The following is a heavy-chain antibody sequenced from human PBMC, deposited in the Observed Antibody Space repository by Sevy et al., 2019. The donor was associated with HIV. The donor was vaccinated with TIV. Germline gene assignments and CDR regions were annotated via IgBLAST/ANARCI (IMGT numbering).Heavy chain of an antibody. Sequence: SETLSLTCAVFGGSFSGYYWSWIRQPPGKGLEWIGEINHSGSTNYNPSLKSRVTMSVDTSKNQFSLKLSSVTAADTAMYYCARGPDYDDSSGYDPWFDPWGQGTLVTVSS. CDR1: GGSFSGYY. J-gene: IGHJ5*02. V-gene: IGHV4-34*01. CDR3: ARGPDYDDSSGYDPWFDP. D-gene: IGHD3-22*01. CDR2: INHSGST.